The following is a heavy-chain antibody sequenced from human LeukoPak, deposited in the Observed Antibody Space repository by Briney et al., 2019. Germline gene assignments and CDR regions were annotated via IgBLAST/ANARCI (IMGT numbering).Heavy chain of an antibody. J-gene: IGHJ4*02. CDR1: GDSVSSNSAA. CDR2: TYYRSKWYN. CDR3: ARVGEYCSGGSCYSLGFDY. Sequence: SQTLSHTCAISGDSVSSNSAAWNWIRQSPSRGLEWLGRTYYRSKWYNDYAVSVKSRITINPDTSKNQFSLQLNSVTPEDTAVYYCARVGEYCSGGSCYSLGFDYWGQGTLVTVSS. V-gene: IGHV6-1*01. D-gene: IGHD2-15*01.